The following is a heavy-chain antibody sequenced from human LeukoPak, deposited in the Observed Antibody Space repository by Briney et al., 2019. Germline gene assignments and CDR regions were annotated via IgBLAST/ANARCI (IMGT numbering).Heavy chain of an antibody. CDR3: AKDQHSSGWYNAFDI. J-gene: IGHJ3*02. CDR2: ISYDGSNK. CDR1: GFTFSSYA. V-gene: IGHV3-30*04. Sequence: GGSLRLSCAASGFTFSSYAMHWVRQAPGKGLEWVAVISYDGSNKYYADSVKGRFTISRDNSKNTLYLQMNSLRAEDTAVYYCAKDQHSSGWYNAFDIWGQGTMVTVSS. D-gene: IGHD6-19*01.